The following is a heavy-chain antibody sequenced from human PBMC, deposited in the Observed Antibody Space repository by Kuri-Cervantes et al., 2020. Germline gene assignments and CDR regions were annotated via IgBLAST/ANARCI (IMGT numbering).Heavy chain of an antibody. D-gene: IGHD4-17*01. CDR1: GFTFSSYG. J-gene: IGHJ3*02. CDR2: IWYDGSNK. V-gene: IGHV3-33*01. Sequence: GESLKISCAASGFTFSSYGMHWVRQAPGKGLEWVAVIWYDGSNKYYADSVKGRFTISRDNSKNTLYLQMNSLRAEDTAVYYCARAGDLDAFDIWGQGTMVTVSS. CDR3: ARAGDLDAFDI.